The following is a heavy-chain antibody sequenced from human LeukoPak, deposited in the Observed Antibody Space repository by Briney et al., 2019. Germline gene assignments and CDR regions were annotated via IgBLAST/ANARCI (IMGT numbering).Heavy chain of an antibody. D-gene: IGHD5-18*01. CDR3: AKVRGYAYGYFDS. J-gene: IGHJ4*02. CDR1: GFTFDDYA. CDR2: ITWNSGIK. V-gene: IGHV3-9*01. Sequence: PGRSLRLSYAASGFTFDDYAMYWVRQAPGKGLEWVSGITWNSGIKDYADSVKGRFTISRDNAKNSLYLQMNSLRVEDTALYYCAKVRGYAYGYFDSWGQGTLVTVSS.